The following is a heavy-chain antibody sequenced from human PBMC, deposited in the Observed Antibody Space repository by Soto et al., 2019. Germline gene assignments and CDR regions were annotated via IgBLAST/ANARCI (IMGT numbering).Heavy chain of an antibody. CDR3: AGDEVVGATNYYGMDV. D-gene: IGHD1-26*01. V-gene: IGHV4-59*01. CDR2: IYYSGST. Sequence: ASETLSLTCTFSGGSISSYNWSWIRQPPGRGLEWIGYIYYSGSTNYNPSLKSRVTISVDTSKNQFSLKLSSVTAADTAVYYCAGDEVVGATNYYGMDVWGQGTTVT. J-gene: IGHJ6*02. CDR1: GGSISSYN.